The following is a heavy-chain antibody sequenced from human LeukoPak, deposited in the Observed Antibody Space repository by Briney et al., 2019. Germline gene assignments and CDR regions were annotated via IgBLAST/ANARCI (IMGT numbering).Heavy chain of an antibody. CDR2: INPRGST. V-gene: IGHV4-34*01. CDR3: ARRRLGYYFDY. CDR1: GGSFSGYY. J-gene: IGHJ4*02. Sequence: SETLSLTCGVYGGSFSGYYWSWIRQPPGKGLEWIGEINPRGSTSYNPSLKSRVTLSADTSKNQFSLTLNSVTAADTAVYYCARRRLGYYFDYWGQGTLVTVSS. D-gene: IGHD5-24*01.